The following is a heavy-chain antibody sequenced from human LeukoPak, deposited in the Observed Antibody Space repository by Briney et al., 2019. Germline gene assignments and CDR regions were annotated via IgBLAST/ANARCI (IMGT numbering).Heavy chain of an antibody. CDR3: TRDLPSTVTYYFDY. CDR2: IRSKAYGGTT. V-gene: IGHV3-49*03. J-gene: IGHJ4*02. D-gene: IGHD4-17*01. Sequence: GGSLRLSCTASGFTFGDYAMSWFRQAPGKGLEWVGFIRSKAYGGTTEYAASVKGRFTISRDDSKSIAYLQMNSLKTEDTAVYYCTRDLPSTVTYYFDYWGQGTLATVSS. CDR1: GFTFGDYA.